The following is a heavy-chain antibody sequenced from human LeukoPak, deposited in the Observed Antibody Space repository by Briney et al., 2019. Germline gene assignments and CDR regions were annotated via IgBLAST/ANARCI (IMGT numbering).Heavy chain of an antibody. Sequence: GGSLRLSCAASGFSFSSHNMNWVRQVPGKGLEWVSFISSTGDTTYYGDSVQGRLTISRDNAKNSVYLQMDSLRAEDTAMYYCARDGGYSYGAPIDYWGQGILVTVSS. D-gene: IGHD5-18*01. CDR3: ARDGGYSYGAPIDY. J-gene: IGHJ4*02. CDR1: GFSFSSHN. V-gene: IGHV3-48*04. CDR2: ISSTGDTT.